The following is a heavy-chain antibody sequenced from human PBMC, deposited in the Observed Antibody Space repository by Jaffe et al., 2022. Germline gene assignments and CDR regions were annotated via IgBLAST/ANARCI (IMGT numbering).Heavy chain of an antibody. J-gene: IGHJ4*02. CDR3: AKEFEPTRRLLWFRDRYYFDY. V-gene: IGHV3-30*18. D-gene: IGHD3-10*01. CDR1: GFTFSSYG. CDR2: ISYDGSNK. Sequence: QVQLVESGGGVVQPGRSLRLSCAASGFTFSSYGMHWVRQAPGKGLEWVAVISYDGSNKYYADSVKGRFTISRDNSKNTLYLQMNSLRAEDTAVYYCAKEFEPTRRLLWFRDRYYFDYWGQGTLVTVSS.